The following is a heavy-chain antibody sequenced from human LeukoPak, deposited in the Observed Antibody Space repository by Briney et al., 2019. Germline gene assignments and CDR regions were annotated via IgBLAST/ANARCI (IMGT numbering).Heavy chain of an antibody. J-gene: IGHJ4*02. Sequence: SETLSLTCTVSGGSISSSSYYWGWIRQPPGKGLEWIGSIYYRGSTYYNSSLKSRVTTSVDTSKNQFSLKLSSVTAADTAVYYCASASYVDGVFDYWGQGTLVTVSS. CDR3: ASASYVDGVFDY. CDR2: IYYRGST. D-gene: IGHD3-16*01. CDR1: GGSISSSSYY. V-gene: IGHV4-39*01.